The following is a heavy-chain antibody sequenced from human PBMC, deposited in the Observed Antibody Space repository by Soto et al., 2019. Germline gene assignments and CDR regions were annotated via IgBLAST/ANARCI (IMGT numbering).Heavy chain of an antibody. Sequence: HPGGSLRLSCAASGFTFSSYAMSWVRQAPGKGLEWVSAISGSGGSTYYADSVKGRFTISRDNSKNTLYLQMNSLRAEDTAVYYCAKATPSPSHPLLSPFDYWGQGTLVTVSS. J-gene: IGHJ4*02. CDR2: ISGSGGST. CDR1: GFTFSSYA. CDR3: AKATPSPSHPLLSPFDY. V-gene: IGHV3-23*01.